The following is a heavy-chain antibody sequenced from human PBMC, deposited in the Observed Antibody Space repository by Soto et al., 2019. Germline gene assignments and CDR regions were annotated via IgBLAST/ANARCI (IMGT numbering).Heavy chain of an antibody. Sequence: EVQLVESGGGLIQPGGSLRLSCAASGFTVSSNYMSWVRQAPGKGLEWVSVIYSGGSTYYADSVKGRFTISRDNSKNTLYLQMHSLRAEDTAVYYCASCLRFRATVSSGAFDIWGKGTMVTVSS. V-gene: IGHV3-53*01. D-gene: IGHD4-17*01. CDR1: GFTVSSNY. J-gene: IGHJ3*02. CDR2: IYSGGST. CDR3: ASCLRFRATVSSGAFDI.